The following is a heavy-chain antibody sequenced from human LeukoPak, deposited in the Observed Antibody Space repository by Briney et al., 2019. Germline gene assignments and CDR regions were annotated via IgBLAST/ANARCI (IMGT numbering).Heavy chain of an antibody. D-gene: IGHD6-19*01. J-gene: IGHJ5*02. CDR1: GFSFSSSP. CDR2: IDSTGFST. CDR3: AKGASGWYASWFDP. Sequence: PGGSLRLSCAASGFSFSSSPMAWVRQAPGKGLEWVSIIDSTGFSTRDADSVKGRFTISRDNSKNTLYLQMNSLRAEDTAVYYCAKGASGWYASWFDPWGQGTLVTVSS. V-gene: IGHV3-23*01.